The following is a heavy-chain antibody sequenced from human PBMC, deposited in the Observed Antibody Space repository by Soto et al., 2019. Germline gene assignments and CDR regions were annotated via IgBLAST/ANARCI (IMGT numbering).Heavy chain of an antibody. D-gene: IGHD1-26*01. V-gene: IGHV1-2*02. Sequence: QVQLVQSGAEVKKPGASVNVSCKPSGYTFTVYYMNWVRQAPGKGLEWMGWINPKSGGTMYPQKFQGRVTMTWDTSISTAYMALTSLRSDDTAVYYCARDLAKGGGSAGFDYWGQGTLVTVSS. J-gene: IGHJ4*02. CDR2: INPKSGGT. CDR3: ARDLAKGGGSAGFDY. CDR1: GYTFTVYY.